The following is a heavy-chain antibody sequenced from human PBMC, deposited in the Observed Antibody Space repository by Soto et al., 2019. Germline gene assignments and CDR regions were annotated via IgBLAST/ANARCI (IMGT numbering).Heavy chain of an antibody. CDR3: ARLGAFDPTHDY. V-gene: IGHV3-74*01. Sequence: EVQLVESGGGVVQPGGSLRLSCAASGFSFSRHWMHWVRQVPGQGLKWVSRIDNAGVGTSYADSVKGRFTMSRDNAKNTLYRQMTDLRAEATALYFCARLGAFDPTHDYWGQGALVTVSS. CDR2: IDNAGVGT. J-gene: IGHJ4*02. CDR1: GFSFSRHW. D-gene: IGHD1-26*01.